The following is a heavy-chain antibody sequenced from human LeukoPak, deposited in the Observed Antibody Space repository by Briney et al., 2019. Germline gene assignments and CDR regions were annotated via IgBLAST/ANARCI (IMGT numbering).Heavy chain of an antibody. CDR3: ARDHRVVTAFDY. V-gene: IGHV3-23*01. J-gene: IGHJ4*02. CDR1: GFTFTTYA. Sequence: PGGSLRLSCAASGFTFTTYAMSWVRQAPGKGLEWVSSISGSGGSTYYADSVKGRFTISRANSKNTVYLQMNSLRAEDTALYYCARDHRVVTAFDYWGLGTLVTVSS. D-gene: IGHD2-2*01. CDR2: ISGSGGST.